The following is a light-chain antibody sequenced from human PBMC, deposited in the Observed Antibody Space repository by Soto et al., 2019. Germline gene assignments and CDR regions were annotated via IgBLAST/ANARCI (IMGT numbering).Light chain of an antibody. V-gene: IGKV3-20*01. CDR1: QSVSSSY. J-gene: IGKJ5*01. Sequence: EIVLTQSPGTLSLSPGERATLSCRASQSVSSSYLAWYQQKPGQAPRLLIYVASSRATGIPDRFRGSWSGTAVTLTISRLEPDDFAVYSCQQYGSSPPITLGQGTRLEIK. CDR2: VAS. CDR3: QQYGSSPPIT.